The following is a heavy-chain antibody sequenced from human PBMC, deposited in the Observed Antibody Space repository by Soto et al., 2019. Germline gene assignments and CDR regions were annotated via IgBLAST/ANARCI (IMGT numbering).Heavy chain of an antibody. CDR3: ATTGTTFNCFDP. V-gene: IGHV1-3*01. CDR2: INAGNGNT. CDR1: GYTFTSYA. D-gene: IGHD1-7*01. Sequence: ASVKVSCKASGYTFTSYAMHWVRQAPGQRLEWMGWINAGNGNTKYSQKFQGRVTITRDTSASTAYMELSSLRSEDTAVYYCATTGTTFNCFDPWGQRTLVTVSS. J-gene: IGHJ5*02.